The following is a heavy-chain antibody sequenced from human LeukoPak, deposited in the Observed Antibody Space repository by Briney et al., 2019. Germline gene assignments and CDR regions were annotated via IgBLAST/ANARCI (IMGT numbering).Heavy chain of an antibody. Sequence: GGSLRLSCAASGFTFSSYAMHWVRQAPGKGLEWVAVISYDGSNKYYADSVKGRFTISRDNSKITLYLQMNSLRAEDTAVYYCAGDRLWEGFDYWGQGTLVTVSS. CDR1: GFTFSSYA. D-gene: IGHD3-16*01. J-gene: IGHJ4*02. CDR3: AGDRLWEGFDY. V-gene: IGHV3-30*04. CDR2: ISYDGSNK.